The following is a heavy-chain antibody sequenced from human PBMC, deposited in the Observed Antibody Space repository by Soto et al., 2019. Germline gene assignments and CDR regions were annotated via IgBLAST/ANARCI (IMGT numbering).Heavy chain of an antibody. D-gene: IGHD6-19*01. V-gene: IGHV4-30-2*01. J-gene: IGHJ4*02. CDR2: VTHSGTA. Sequence: PSETLSLTCAVSGGSIDSGAFSLSWIRQPPGKGLEWIGYVTHSGTAYSIPSLNGRLTLSVDSSQTQFSLKLTSVTAAHSAFYYCARIHWAQSSLDYWGRGILVTVSS. CDR3: ARIHWAQSSLDY. CDR1: GGSIDSGAFS.